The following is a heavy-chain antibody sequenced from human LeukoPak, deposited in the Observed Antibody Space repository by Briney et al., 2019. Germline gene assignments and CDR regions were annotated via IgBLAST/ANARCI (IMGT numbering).Heavy chain of an antibody. CDR3: ARKPDYENAFDI. CDR1: GFTFSNYA. CDR2: ITGSGGTT. Sequence: GGSLRLSCAASGFTFSNYAMNWVRQSPGKGLQWLSVITGSGGTTYYADSVKGRFTISRDNSMNTLFLQMNSLKAEDTAVYYCARKPDYENAFDIWGRGTMVTVSS. V-gene: IGHV3-23*01. J-gene: IGHJ3*02. D-gene: IGHD4-17*01.